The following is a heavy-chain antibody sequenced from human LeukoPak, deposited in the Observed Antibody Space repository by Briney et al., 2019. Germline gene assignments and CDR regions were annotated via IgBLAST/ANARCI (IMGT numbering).Heavy chain of an antibody. CDR1: GYSFVNYW. D-gene: IGHD5-24*01. V-gene: IGHV5-51*01. CDR3: ARRGDDYNDGDY. J-gene: IGHJ4*02. CDR2: IFPGDSHT. Sequence: GESLKISCQGSGYSFVNYWIGWVRQMPGKDLEWMGIIFPGDSHTRYSPSFQGQATISADKSISTAYLHWSSLKASDTAIYYCARRGDDYNDGDYWGQGTLVTVSS.